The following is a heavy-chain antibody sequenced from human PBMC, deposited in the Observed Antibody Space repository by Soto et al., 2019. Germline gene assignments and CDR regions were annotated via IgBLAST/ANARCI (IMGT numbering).Heavy chain of an antibody. CDR1: GFTFSSYA. CDR2: ISGSGGST. J-gene: IGHJ4*02. D-gene: IGHD3-3*01. Sequence: EVQLLESGGGLVQPGGSLRLSCAASGFTFSSYAMSWVRQAPGKGLEWVSAISGSGGSTYYADSVKGRFTISRDNSKNTLYLQMNSLRAEDTAVYYCAKDYPTPDEYYDFWSGYPSFDYWGQGTLVTVSS. CDR3: AKDYPTPDEYYDFWSGYPSFDY. V-gene: IGHV3-23*01.